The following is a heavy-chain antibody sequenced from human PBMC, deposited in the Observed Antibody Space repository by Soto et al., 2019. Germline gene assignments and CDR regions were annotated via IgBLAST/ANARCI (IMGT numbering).Heavy chain of an antibody. D-gene: IGHD6-13*01. V-gene: IGHV5-51*01. CDR2: IHARDSDT. J-gene: IGHJ5*02. CDR3: ARQGDSSSWYSWFDP. Sequence: PGESLKISCKGSGYSFANYWIVWVRHLPGKGLEWMGVIHARDSDTRYSASSQGRVTFPVDKSINTAYLQWGSLTSSDSAMYYCARQGDSSSWYSWFDPWGQGTLVTVSS. CDR1: GYSFANYW.